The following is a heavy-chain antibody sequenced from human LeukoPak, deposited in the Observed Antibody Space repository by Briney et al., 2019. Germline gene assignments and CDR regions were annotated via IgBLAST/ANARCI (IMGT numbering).Heavy chain of an antibody. Sequence: PGGSLRLSCAASGFTFDDYGMSWVRQAPGKGLEWVSGINWNGGSTGYADSVKGRFTISRDNAKNSLYLQMNSLRAEDTALYYCARVDGGGSYLAFFDYWGQGTLVTVSS. J-gene: IGHJ4*02. CDR3: ARVDGGGSYLAFFDY. CDR2: INWNGGST. V-gene: IGHV3-20*04. D-gene: IGHD1-26*01. CDR1: GFTFDDYG.